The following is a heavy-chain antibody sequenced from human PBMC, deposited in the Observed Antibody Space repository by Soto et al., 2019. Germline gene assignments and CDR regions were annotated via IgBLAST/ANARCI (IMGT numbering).Heavy chain of an antibody. CDR3: AKAREDGDAFDI. Sequence: GGSLRLSCAASGFTFSDYYMSWIRQAPGKGLEWVSYISSSSSYTNYADSVKGRFTISRDNAKNSLYLQMNSLRAEDTAVYYCAKAREDGDAFDIWGQGTMVTVSS. J-gene: IGHJ3*02. V-gene: IGHV3-11*06. CDR2: ISSSSSYT. CDR1: GFTFSDYY.